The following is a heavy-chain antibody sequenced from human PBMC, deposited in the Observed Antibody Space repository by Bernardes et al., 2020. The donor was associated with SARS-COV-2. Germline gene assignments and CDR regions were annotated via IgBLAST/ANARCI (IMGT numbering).Heavy chain of an antibody. D-gene: IGHD2-2*01. CDR2: LSWNSGGI. J-gene: IGHJ4*02. CDR3: VRGDCSTTSCYYFEY. Sequence: GGSLRLSCAASGFIFDDYAMHWVRQAPGKGLEWVSGLSWNSGGIAYADSVKGRFTISRDNAKNSLSLQMNSLRPEDTAFYYCVRGDCSTTSCYYFEYWGQGTGVTVSS. V-gene: IGHV3-9*01. CDR1: GFIFDDYA.